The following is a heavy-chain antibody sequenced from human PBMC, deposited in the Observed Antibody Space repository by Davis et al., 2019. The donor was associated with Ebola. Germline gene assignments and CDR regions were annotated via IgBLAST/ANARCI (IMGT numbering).Heavy chain of an antibody. Sequence: GGSLRLSCAASGFTFSDYYMSWIRQAPGKGLEWVSSISSSSSYIYYADSVKGRFTISRDNAKNSLYLQMNSLRAEDTAVYYCAREVGPNYFDYWGQGTLVTVSS. CDR2: ISSSSSYI. V-gene: IGHV3-11*06. CDR1: GFTFSDYY. CDR3: AREVGPNYFDY. J-gene: IGHJ4*02. D-gene: IGHD2-15*01.